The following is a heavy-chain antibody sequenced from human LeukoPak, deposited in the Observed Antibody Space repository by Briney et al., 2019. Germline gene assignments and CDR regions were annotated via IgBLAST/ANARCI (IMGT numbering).Heavy chain of an antibody. CDR3: ARSMKTGTTYAFDI. V-gene: IGHV4-34*01. CDR1: GGSISSYY. J-gene: IGHJ3*02. Sequence: SSETLSPTCTVSGGSISSYYWSWIRQPPGKGLEWIGEINHSGSTNYNPSLKSRVTISVDTSKNQFSLKLSSVTAADTAVYYCARSMKTGTTYAFDIWGQGTMVTVSS. D-gene: IGHD1-1*01. CDR2: INHSGST.